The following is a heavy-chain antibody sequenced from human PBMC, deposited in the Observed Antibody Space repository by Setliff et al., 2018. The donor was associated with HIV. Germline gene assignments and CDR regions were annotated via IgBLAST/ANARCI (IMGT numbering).Heavy chain of an antibody. CDR1: GYSLSSDYY. CDR3: ARSIHGGGSEPFDT. Sequence: SETLSLTCAVSGYSLSSDYYWSWIRQPAGKGLQWIGRIYYVGWSKYNPSLEDRVTMSVDTSNNQFSLSLRSVTAADTAIYYCARSIHGGGSEPFDTWGQGILVTVSS. J-gene: IGHJ5*02. D-gene: IGHD3-10*01. CDR2: IYYVGWS. V-gene: IGHV4-4*07.